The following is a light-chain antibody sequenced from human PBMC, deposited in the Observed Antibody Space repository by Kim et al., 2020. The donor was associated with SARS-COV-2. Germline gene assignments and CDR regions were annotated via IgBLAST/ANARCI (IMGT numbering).Light chain of an antibody. Sequence: SPGERVTLSCRASQSVGKNYLAWYQQMPGQTPRLLIHAASSRATGIPDRFSGSGSGTDFTLTISRLEPEDFALYYCQQYASAPLTFGQGTRLEIK. V-gene: IGKV3-20*01. CDR3: QQYASAPLT. CDR2: AAS. CDR1: QSVGKNY. J-gene: IGKJ5*01.